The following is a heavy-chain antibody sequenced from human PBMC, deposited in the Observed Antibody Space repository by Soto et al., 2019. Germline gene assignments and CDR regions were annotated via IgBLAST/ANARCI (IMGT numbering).Heavy chain of an antibody. CDR2: INDSGGT. V-gene: IGHV4-34*01. CDR3: ARGRKGFSSSCYVD. J-gene: IGHJ4*02. CDR1: GGSFSGYY. D-gene: IGHD6-13*01. Sequence: SETLSLTCAVYGGSFSGYYWTWIRQPPGKGLEWIGEINDSGGTDYNPSLKSRVTISLDTSKNQLSLKLSSVTAADTAVYYCARGRKGFSSSCYVDWGQGTTVTVSS.